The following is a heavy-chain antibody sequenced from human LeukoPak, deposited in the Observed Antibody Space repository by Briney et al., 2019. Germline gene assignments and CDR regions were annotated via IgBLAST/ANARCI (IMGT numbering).Heavy chain of an antibody. D-gene: IGHD6-19*01. CDR3: VNQISGWVY. V-gene: IGHV3-23*01. CDR2: ISGSGDNT. CDR1: GYIFSSYA. Sequence: GGSLRLSCAASGYIFSSYAMSWVRQAPGKGLEWVSTISGSGDNTHYADSVKGRFSISRDNSKNTLYLQMSSLRPEDTAVYYCVNQISGWVYWGQGTLVTVSS. J-gene: IGHJ4*02.